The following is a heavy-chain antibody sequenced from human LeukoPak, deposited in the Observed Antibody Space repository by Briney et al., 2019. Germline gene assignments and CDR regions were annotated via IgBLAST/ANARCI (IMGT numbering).Heavy chain of an antibody. J-gene: IGHJ4*02. V-gene: IGHV4-34*01. CDR3: ARGLPITATTSNDYFFDY. CDR2: INPSGST. Sequence: SETLSVTCAVYGESFSGYYWSWIRQSPGKGLEWIGKINPSGSTNYNPSLKSRVTISVDTSKNQFSLKLSSVTAADTAVYYCARGLPITATTSNDYFFDYWGQGTLVTVSS. CDR1: GESFSGYY. D-gene: IGHD1-20*01.